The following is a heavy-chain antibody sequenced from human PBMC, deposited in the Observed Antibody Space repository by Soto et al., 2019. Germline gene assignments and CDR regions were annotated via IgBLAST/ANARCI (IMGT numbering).Heavy chain of an antibody. J-gene: IGHJ6*03. CDR2: IYYSGST. Sequence: SETLSLTCTVSGGSISSGGYYWSWIRQHPGKGLEWIGYIYYSGSTYYNPSLKSRVTISVDTSKNQFSLKLSSVTAADTAVYYCVGYSGDGGLGYYYYMDVWGKGTTVTVSS. D-gene: IGHD5-12*01. V-gene: IGHV4-31*03. CDR3: VGYSGDGGLGYYYYMDV. CDR1: GGSISSGGYY.